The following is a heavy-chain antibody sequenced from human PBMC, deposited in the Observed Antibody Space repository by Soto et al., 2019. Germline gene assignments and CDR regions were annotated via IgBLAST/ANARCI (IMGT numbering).Heavy chain of an antibody. CDR1: GGSISSSSYY. V-gene: IGHV4-39*01. J-gene: IGHJ4*02. D-gene: IGHD2-15*01. CDR3: ARHTPAISISDH. CDR2: IYYSGST. Sequence: SKTLSLTCTVSGGSISSSSYYWGWIRQPPGKGLEWIGSIYYSGSTYYNPSLKSRVTISVDTSKNQFSLKLSSVTAADTAVYYCARHTPAISISDHWGQGTLVTVSS.